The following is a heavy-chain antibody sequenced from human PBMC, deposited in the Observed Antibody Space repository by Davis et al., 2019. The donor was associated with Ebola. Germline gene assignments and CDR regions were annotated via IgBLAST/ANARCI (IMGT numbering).Heavy chain of an antibody. V-gene: IGHV3-23*01. D-gene: IGHD6-6*01. CDR2: ISGSGGST. Sequence: GGSLRLSCAASGFTFSDYYMSWIRQAPGKGLEWVSAISGSGGSTYYADSVKGRFTISRDNSKNTLYLQMNSLRAEDTAVYYCAKDWGAYSSSSGWFDPWGQGTLVTVSS. CDR1: GFTFSDYY. CDR3: AKDWGAYSSSSGWFDP. J-gene: IGHJ5*02.